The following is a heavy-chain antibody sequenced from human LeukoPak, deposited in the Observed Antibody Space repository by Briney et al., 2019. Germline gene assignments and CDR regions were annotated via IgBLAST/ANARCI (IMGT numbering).Heavy chain of an antibody. Sequence: VASVKVSCKASGYTFTSYYMHWVRQAPGQGLEWMGIINPSGGSTSYAQKFQGRVTMTRDMSTSTVYMELSSLRSEDTAVYYCARDQGFLEWLPSAPDYWGQGTLVTVSS. D-gene: IGHD3-3*01. CDR2: INPSGGST. CDR1: GYTFTSYY. V-gene: IGHV1-46*01. J-gene: IGHJ4*02. CDR3: ARDQGFLEWLPSAPDY.